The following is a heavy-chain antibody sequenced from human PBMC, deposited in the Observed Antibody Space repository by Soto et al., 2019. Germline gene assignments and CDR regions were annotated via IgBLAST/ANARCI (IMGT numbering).Heavy chain of an antibody. CDR1: GDTFTRYG. CDR3: AREGSGTYPFDF. V-gene: IGHV1-69*01. CDR2: IIPIFGTT. J-gene: IGHJ4*02. Sequence: QVQLVQSGTEVKKPGSSVKVSCKASGDTFTRYGISWVRQAPGQGLEWMGGIIPIFGTTNYAQKFQGRVTITADESTSTAYMGLSSLRSEDTAVYYWAREGSGTYPFDFWVQGTLVTVSS. D-gene: IGHD1-26*01.